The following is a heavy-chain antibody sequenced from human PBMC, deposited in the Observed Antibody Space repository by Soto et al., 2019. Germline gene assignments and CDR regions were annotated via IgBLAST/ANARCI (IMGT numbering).Heavy chain of an antibody. Sequence: SETLSLTCTVSGDSISSGDYYWSWVRQSPGKGLEWIGCIYYSGTTYYNPSLETRLTISVDTSKNQFSLKLSSVTAADTAVYYCARVEPATAGYNWFDPWGQGTLVTVSS. J-gene: IGHJ5*02. D-gene: IGHD1-1*01. CDR3: ARVEPATAGYNWFDP. V-gene: IGHV4-30-4*01. CDR2: IYYSGTT. CDR1: GDSISSGDYY.